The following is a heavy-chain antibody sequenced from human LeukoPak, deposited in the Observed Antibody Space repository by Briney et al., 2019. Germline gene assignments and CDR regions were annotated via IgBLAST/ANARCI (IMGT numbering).Heavy chain of an antibody. Sequence: GGSLRLSCAASGFTFSSYSMNWVRQAPGKGLEWVSSISSSSSCIYYADSVKGRFTISRDNAKNSLYLQMNSLRAEDTAVYYCARAAADYYDSSGYWEYYFDYWGQGTLVTVSS. J-gene: IGHJ4*02. CDR3: ARAAADYYDSSGYWEYYFDY. V-gene: IGHV3-21*01. CDR1: GFTFSSYS. D-gene: IGHD3-22*01. CDR2: ISSSSSCI.